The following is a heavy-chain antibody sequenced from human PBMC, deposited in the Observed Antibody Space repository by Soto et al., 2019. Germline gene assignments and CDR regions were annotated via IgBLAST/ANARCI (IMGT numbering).Heavy chain of an antibody. CDR3: ARWGDGYNPDWFDP. CDR1: GGSFSGYY. D-gene: IGHD5-12*01. CDR2: INHSGST. Sequence: SETLSLTCAVYGGSFSGYYWSWIRQPPGKGLEWIGEINHSGSTNYNPSLKSRVTISVDTSKNQFSLKLSSVTAADTAVYYCARWGDGYNPDWFDPWGQGTLVTVS. J-gene: IGHJ5*02. V-gene: IGHV4-34*01.